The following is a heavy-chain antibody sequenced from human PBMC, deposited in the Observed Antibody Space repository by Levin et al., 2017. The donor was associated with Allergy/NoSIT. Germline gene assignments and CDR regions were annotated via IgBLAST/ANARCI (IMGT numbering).Heavy chain of an antibody. CDR2: MNSDGSST. Sequence: PSGGSLRLSCAASGFTFSSYSMHWVRQTPGKGLVWVARMNSDGSSTRYADSVKGRFTISRDNAKNTLYLQMNSLRADDTAVYYCARWGGVGATSRFDYWGQGTLVTVSS. CDR3: ARWGGVGATSRFDY. V-gene: IGHV3-74*01. D-gene: IGHD1-26*01. CDR1: GFTFSSYS. J-gene: IGHJ4*02.